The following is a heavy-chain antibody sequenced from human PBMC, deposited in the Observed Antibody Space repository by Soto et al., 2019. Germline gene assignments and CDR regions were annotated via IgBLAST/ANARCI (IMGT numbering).Heavy chain of an antibody. CDR1: GYTFTSYA. CDR3: ARGGRDGYTSGFDY. Sequence: QVQLVQSGAEVKKPGASVKVSCKASGYTFTSYAMHWVRQAPGQRLEWMGWINAGNGNTKYSQKFQGRVTITRDTSARTAYMGLSSVRSEATAVYYCARGGRDGYTSGFDYWGQGTLVTVSS. J-gene: IGHJ4*02. V-gene: IGHV1-3*01. CDR2: INAGNGNT. D-gene: IGHD5-12*01.